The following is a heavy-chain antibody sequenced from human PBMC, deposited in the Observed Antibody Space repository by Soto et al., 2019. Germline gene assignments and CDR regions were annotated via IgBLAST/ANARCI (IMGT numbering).Heavy chain of an antibody. CDR1: GGSISSGGYS. V-gene: IGHV4-30-2*01. D-gene: IGHD2-8*02. J-gene: IGHJ4*02. Sequence: PSETLSLTCAVSGGSISSGGYSWGWIRQPPGKGLEWIGYIYHSGSTYYNPSLKSRVTISVDTSKNQFSLKLTSVTAADTAVYYCARDKITGLFDYWGQGTLVTVS. CDR2: IYHSGST. CDR3: ARDKITGLFDY.